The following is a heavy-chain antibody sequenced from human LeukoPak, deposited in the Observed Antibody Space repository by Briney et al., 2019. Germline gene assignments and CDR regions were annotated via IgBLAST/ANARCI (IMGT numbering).Heavy chain of an antibody. CDR2: TYYRSTWYN. CDR1: GDSLSSNSVT. Sequence: SQTLSLTCAISGDSLSSNSVTWNWIRQSPSRGLEWLGRTYYRSTWYNDYAVSVRGRITVNPDTSKNQFSLHLNSVTPEDTAVYYCARRLTQYDCFDPWGQGILVTVSS. J-gene: IGHJ5*02. D-gene: IGHD2-2*01. V-gene: IGHV6-1*01. CDR3: ARRLTQYDCFDP.